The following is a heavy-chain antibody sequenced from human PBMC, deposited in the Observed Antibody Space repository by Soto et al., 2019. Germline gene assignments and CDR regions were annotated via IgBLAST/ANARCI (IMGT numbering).Heavy chain of an antibody. CDR1: GFTFSTYA. CDR3: AREDHGDYGFYF. Sequence: QPGGSLRLSCAASGFTFSTYAMHWVRQAPGKGLEWVAVIRYDGGNEYNADSVKGRFTISRDNSKNTLYLQMNSLKADDTAVYYCAREDHGDYGFYFWGQGTLVTVSS. J-gene: IGHJ4*02. D-gene: IGHD4-17*01. V-gene: IGHV3-33*01. CDR2: IRYDGGNE.